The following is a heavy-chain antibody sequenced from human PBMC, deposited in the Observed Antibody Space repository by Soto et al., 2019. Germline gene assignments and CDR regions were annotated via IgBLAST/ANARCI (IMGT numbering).Heavy chain of an antibody. CDR1: GLTLTNYD. J-gene: IGHJ4*02. V-gene: IGHV1-18*01. CDR3: TRPTPTRQSTYDY. Sequence: GASLQFSCKASGLTLTNYDISWVRQDPGQGLEYMGGISPYNGNTYYAQNLQGRVTMTTDTSTRTAYMELRSLRSDDTAVYYCTRPTPTRQSTYDYWGRGTLVTVSS. CDR2: ISPYNGNT.